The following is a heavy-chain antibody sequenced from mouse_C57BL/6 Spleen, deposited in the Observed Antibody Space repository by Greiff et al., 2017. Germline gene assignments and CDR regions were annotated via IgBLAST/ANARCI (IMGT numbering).Heavy chain of an antibody. J-gene: IGHJ2*01. CDR1: GYTFTSYW. Sequence: QVQLQQPGAELVKPGASVKLSCKASGYTFTSYWMQWVKQRPGQGLEWIGEIDPSDSYTNYNQKFKGKATLTVDTSSSTAYMQLSSLTSEDSAVYYCARSFYYFDYWGKGATLTVSS. V-gene: IGHV1-50*01. CDR3: ARSFYYFDY. CDR2: IDPSDSYT.